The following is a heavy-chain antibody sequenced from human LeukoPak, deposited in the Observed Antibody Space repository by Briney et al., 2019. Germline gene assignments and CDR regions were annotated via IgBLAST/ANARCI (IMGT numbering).Heavy chain of an antibody. CDR3: ARRYCDSSGYCLDY. J-gene: IGHJ4*02. D-gene: IGHD3-22*01. CDR2: IYPGGSDT. CDR1: GYNFISYW. Sequence: GESLKISCKGSGYNFISYWIGWVRQKPGKGLEWMGIIYPGGSDTRYSPSFQGQVTISADKSISTAYLQWSSLKASDTAMYYCARRYCDSSGYCLDYWGQGTLVTVSS. V-gene: IGHV5-51*01.